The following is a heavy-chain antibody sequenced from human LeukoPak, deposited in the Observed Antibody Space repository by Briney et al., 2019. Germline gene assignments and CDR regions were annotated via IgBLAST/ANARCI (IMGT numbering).Heavy chain of an antibody. Sequence: PSETLSLTCTVSGYSISSGYYWGWIRQPPGKGLEWIGSIYHSGSTYYNPSLKSRVTMSVDTSKNQFSLKLSSVTAADTAVYYCARGSRRELLHWFDPWGQGTLVTVSS. CDR3: ARGSRRELLHWFDP. D-gene: IGHD1-26*01. CDR2: IYHSGST. J-gene: IGHJ5*02. CDR1: GYSISSGYY. V-gene: IGHV4-38-2*02.